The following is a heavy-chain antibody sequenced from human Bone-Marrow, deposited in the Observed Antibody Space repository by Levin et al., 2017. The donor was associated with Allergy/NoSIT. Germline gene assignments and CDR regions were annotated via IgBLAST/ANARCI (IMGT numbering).Heavy chain of an antibody. V-gene: IGHV3-43*01. Sequence: GGSLRLSCAASGFTFDDYTMHWVRQAPGKGLEWVSLISWDGGSTYYADSVKGRFTISRDNSKNSLYLQMNSLRTEDTALYYCAKDFYDSSGYPDYWGQGTLVTVSS. J-gene: IGHJ4*02. D-gene: IGHD3-22*01. CDR3: AKDFYDSSGYPDY. CDR1: GFTFDDYT. CDR2: ISWDGGST.